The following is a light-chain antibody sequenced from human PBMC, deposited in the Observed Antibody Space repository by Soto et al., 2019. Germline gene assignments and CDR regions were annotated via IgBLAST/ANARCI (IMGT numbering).Light chain of an antibody. CDR3: QQGDSFPLN. V-gene: IGKV1-12*01. CDR2: AAS. CDR1: QDISSW. J-gene: IGKJ5*01. Sequence: DIQVTQSPSSVSASVGDRVTITCRASQDISSWVAWYQQKPGKAPKLLISAASSLQSGVPRRFSGSGSGTDFTLIISSLQPEDFATYFCQQGDSFPLNFGQGTRLEIK.